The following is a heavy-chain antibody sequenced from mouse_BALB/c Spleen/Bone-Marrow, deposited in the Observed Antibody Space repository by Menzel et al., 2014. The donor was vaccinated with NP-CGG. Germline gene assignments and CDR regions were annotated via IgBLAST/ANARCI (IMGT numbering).Heavy chain of an antibody. CDR2: IWAGGST. V-gene: IGHV2-9*02. CDR1: EFSLTSYG. J-gene: IGHJ3*01. D-gene: IGHD1-1*01. CDR3: ARGGSSRAWFAY. Sequence: QVQLKESGPGLVAPSQSLSITCTVSEFSLTSYGVHWVRQPPGKGLEWLGVIWAGGSTNYNSAPMSRLSISKDNPKSQVFLKMNSLQTDDTAMYYCARGGSSRAWFAYWGQGTLVTVSA.